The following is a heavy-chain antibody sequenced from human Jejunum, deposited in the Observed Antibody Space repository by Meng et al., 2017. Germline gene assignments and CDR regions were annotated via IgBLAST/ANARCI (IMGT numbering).Heavy chain of an antibody. D-gene: IGHD3-10*01. CDR3: ARSRTYGQQKKYYFDY. J-gene: IGHJ4*02. V-gene: IGHV3-66*02. Sequence: GESLKISCAASEFIVSSNYMSWVRQAPGKGLEWVSVIFSGGNTYYADSVKGRFTISRDNSKNTLYLQMSSLRAEDTAVYFCARSRTYGQQKKYYFDYWGQGTLVTVSS. CDR1: EFIVSSNY. CDR2: IFSGGNT.